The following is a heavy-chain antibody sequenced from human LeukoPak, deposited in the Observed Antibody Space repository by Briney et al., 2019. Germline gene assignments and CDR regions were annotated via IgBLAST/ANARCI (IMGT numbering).Heavy chain of an antibody. D-gene: IGHD2-15*01. Sequence: SETLSLTCTVSGGSISSYYWSWIRQPPGKGLEWIGYIYYSGSTNYNPSLKSRVTISVDTSKNQFSLRLSSVTAADTAVDYCARGYCSGGSCYSDYWGQGTLVTVSS. CDR1: GGSISSYY. CDR3: ARGYCSGGSCYSDY. J-gene: IGHJ4*02. V-gene: IGHV4-59*08. CDR2: IYYSGST.